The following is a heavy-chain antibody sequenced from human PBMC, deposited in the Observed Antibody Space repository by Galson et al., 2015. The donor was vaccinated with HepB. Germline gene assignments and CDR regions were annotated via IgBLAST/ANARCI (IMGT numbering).Heavy chain of an antibody. Sequence: SLRLSCAASGFTFSSYWMSRVRQAPGKGLEWVANIKQDGSEKYYVDSVKGRFTISRDNAKNSLYLQMNSLRAEDTAVYYCARIWPGDIVLMVYAEMFDPWGQGTLVTVSS. CDR3: ARIWPGDIVLMVYAEMFDP. CDR1: GFTFSSYW. D-gene: IGHD2-8*01. CDR2: IKQDGSEK. V-gene: IGHV3-7*01. J-gene: IGHJ5*02.